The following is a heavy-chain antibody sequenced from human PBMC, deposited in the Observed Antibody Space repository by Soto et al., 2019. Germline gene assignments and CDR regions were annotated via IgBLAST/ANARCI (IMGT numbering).Heavy chain of an antibody. V-gene: IGHV4-59*01. D-gene: IGHD1-1*01. CDR2: IYYSGST. CDR3: ARAGDFPLYYYHMDV. J-gene: IGHJ6*03. Sequence: SETLSLTCTVSGRSISSYYWSWIRQPPGKGLEWIGYIYYSGSTNYNPSLKSRVTISVDTSKNQFSLKLSSVTAADTAVYYCARAGDFPLYYYHMDVWGKGTTVTVSS. CDR1: GRSISSYY.